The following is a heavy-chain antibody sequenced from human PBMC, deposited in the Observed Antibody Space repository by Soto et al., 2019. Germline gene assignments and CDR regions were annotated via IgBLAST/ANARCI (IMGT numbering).Heavy chain of an antibody. D-gene: IGHD4-17*01. CDR2: IYYSGST. CDR3: AREGRYGDYDY. CDR1: GGSVSSGSYY. V-gene: IGHV4-61*01. Sequence: QVQLQESGPGLVKPSETLSLTCTVSGGSVSSGSYYWSWIRQPPGKGLEWIGYIYYSGSTNYNPSLKSRVTISVDTSKNQFSLKLSSVTAADTAVYYCAREGRYGDYDYWGQGTLVTVSS. J-gene: IGHJ4*02.